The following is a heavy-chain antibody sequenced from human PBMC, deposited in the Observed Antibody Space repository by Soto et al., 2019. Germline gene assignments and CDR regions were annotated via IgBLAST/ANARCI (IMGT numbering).Heavy chain of an antibody. CDR2: INHSGST. D-gene: IGHD3-9*01. CDR3: ARKRSSYFDWLLPYYFDY. V-gene: IGHV4-34*01. Sequence: PSETLSLTCAVYGGSFSGYYWSWIRQPPGKGLEWIGEINHSGSTNYNPSLKSRVTISVDTSKNQFSLKLSSVTAADTAVYYCARKRSSYFDWLLPYYFDYWGQGTLVTVS. CDR1: GGSFSGYY. J-gene: IGHJ4*02.